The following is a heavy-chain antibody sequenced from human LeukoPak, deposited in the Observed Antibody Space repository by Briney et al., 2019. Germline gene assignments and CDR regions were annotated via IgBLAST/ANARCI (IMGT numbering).Heavy chain of an antibody. V-gene: IGHV3-33*01. CDR1: GFTFSSYG. CDR3: ARGDYGDRIYYYYGMDV. J-gene: IGHJ6*02. Sequence: GGSLRLSCAASGFTFSSYGMHWVRQAPGKGLEWVAVIWYDGSNKYYADPVKGRFTISRDNSKNTLYLQMNSLRAEDTAVYYCARGDYGDRIYYYYGMDVWGQGTTVTVSS. D-gene: IGHD4-17*01. CDR2: IWYDGSNK.